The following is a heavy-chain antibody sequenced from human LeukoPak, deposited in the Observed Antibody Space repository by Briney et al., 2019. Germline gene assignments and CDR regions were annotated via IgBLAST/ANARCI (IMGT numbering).Heavy chain of an antibody. CDR2: ISYDGSNK. CDR3: AKDSGGYTYVFDY. J-gene: IGHJ4*02. Sequence: PGGSLRLSCAASGFTFSSYGMHWVRQAPGKGLEWVAVISYDGSNKYHADSVKGRFTISRDNSKNTLYLQMNSLRAEDTAVYYCAKDSGGYTYVFDYWGQGTLVTVSS. CDR1: GFTFSSYG. D-gene: IGHD5-18*01. V-gene: IGHV3-30*18.